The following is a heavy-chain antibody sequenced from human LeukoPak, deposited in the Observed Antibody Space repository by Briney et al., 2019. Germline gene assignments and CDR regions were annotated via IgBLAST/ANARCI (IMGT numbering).Heavy chain of an antibody. Sequence: GGSLRLSCAASGFTFSSYGMSWVRQAPGKGLEWVSLIYTGGTTYYADSAKGRFIISRDNSKNTLYLQMNSLRAEDTAVYYCARRAGEYSHPYDYWGQGTLVTVSS. CDR1: GFTFSSYG. CDR3: ARRAGEYSHPYDY. D-gene: IGHD4-17*01. CDR2: IYTGGTT. V-gene: IGHV3-66*04. J-gene: IGHJ4*02.